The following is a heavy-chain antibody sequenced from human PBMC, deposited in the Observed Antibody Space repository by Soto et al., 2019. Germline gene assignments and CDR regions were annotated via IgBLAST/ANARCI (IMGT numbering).Heavy chain of an antibody. CDR1: GSSISSCY. V-gene: IGHV4-59*01. D-gene: IGHD3-3*01. CDR2: ISYRWST. J-gene: IGHJ5*02. CDR3: ARVLFGRRNWFDP. Sequence: SVTLSRTCTLSGSSISSCYWSWIRQSPGKGLEWIGYISYRWSTNYNPSLKSRVTISVYTSMIQFTLKLASVTASDAAGYYWARVLFGRRNWFDPWGQGTLVTVCS.